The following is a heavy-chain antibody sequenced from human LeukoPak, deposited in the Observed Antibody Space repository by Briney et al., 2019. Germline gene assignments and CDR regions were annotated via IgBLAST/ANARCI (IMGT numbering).Heavy chain of an antibody. CDR2: ISYDGSNK. CDR3: ARDGGAAGSYYYYGMDV. CDR1: GFTFSSYA. Sequence: PGGSLRLSCAASGFTFSSYAMHWVRQAPGKGLEWVAVISYDGSNKYYADSVKGRFTISRHNSKNTLYLQMNSLRAEDTAVYYCARDGGAAGSYYYYGMDVWGQGTTVTVSS. V-gene: IGHV3-30*14. D-gene: IGHD3-16*01. J-gene: IGHJ6*02.